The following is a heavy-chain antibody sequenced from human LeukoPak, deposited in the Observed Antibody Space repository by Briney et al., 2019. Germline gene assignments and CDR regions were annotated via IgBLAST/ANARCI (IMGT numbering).Heavy chain of an antibody. CDR2: IYSGDFDT. Sequence: GESLKISCEASGYDFHTYWIGWVRQLLGKGLEWMGIIYSGDFDTRYSPSFLGQVTFSVDKSISTAYMQWRSLKASDTAMYYCARLRPKVGDGWDYAMDVWGQGTTVTVSS. D-gene: IGHD1-26*01. CDR3: ARLRPKVGDGWDYAMDV. J-gene: IGHJ6*02. CDR1: GYDFHTYW. V-gene: IGHV5-51*01.